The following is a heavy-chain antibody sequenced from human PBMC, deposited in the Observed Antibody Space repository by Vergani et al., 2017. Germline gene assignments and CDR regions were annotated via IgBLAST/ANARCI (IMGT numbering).Heavy chain of an antibody. D-gene: IGHD6-19*01. CDR3: ARAAGAVGY. J-gene: IGHJ4*02. Sequence: QVQLQESGPGLVKPSETLSLTCTVSGGSVSSGNYYWTWPRQPARKGLQWIGYLFYGGSTYYNPSLKNRVTISVDTSQNQFSLKLSSVTAADTAVDYCARAAGAVGYWGQGTLVTVSS. CDR1: GGSVSSGNYY. V-gene: IGHV4-61*10. CDR2: LFYGGST.